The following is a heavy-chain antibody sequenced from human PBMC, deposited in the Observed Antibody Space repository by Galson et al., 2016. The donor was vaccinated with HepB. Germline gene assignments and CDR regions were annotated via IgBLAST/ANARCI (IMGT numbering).Heavy chain of an antibody. CDR2: TYPRGST. CDR1: GGSISSGVYS. Sequence: TLSLTCAVSGGSISSGVYSWTWFRQAPGKGLEWIGYTYPRGSTYYNPSLKTRVSVSVDTSNNHLSLKLTSVTAADTAVYFCARGSSDGNEFDTWGQGALVTVSS. D-gene: IGHD6-19*01. CDR3: ARGSSDGNEFDT. J-gene: IGHJ5*02. V-gene: IGHV4-30-2*01.